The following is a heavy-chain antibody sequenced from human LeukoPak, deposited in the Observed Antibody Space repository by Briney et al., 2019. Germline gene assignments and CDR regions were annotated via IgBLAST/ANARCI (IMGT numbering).Heavy chain of an antibody. D-gene: IGHD2-2*01. V-gene: IGHV3-43D*03. CDR3: ARDHCSSSSCYLNYYYMDV. Sequence: GGSLRLSCADSGFTFDDYGMHWVRQAPGKGLEWVSLISWDGGTTYYADSVKGRFTISRDNAKNSLYLQMNSLRAEDTAVYYCARDHCSSSSCYLNYYYMDVWGKGTTVTVSS. CDR2: ISWDGGTT. CDR1: GFTFDDYG. J-gene: IGHJ6*03.